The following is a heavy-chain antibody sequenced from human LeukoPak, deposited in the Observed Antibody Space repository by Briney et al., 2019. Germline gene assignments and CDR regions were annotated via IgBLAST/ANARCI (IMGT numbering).Heavy chain of an antibody. CDR2: ISGSGGST. D-gene: IGHD4-17*01. CDR1: GFTFSSYW. CDR3: ARDYFGDYGDYAYFDY. J-gene: IGHJ4*02. Sequence: GGSLRLSCAASGFTFSSYWMSWVRQAPGKGLEWVSAISGSGGSTYYADSVKGRFTISRDNSKNTLYLQMNSLRAEDTAVYYCARDYFGDYGDYAYFDYWGQGTLVTVSS. V-gene: IGHV3-23*01.